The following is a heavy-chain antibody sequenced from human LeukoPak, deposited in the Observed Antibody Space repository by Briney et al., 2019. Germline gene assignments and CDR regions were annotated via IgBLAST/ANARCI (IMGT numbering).Heavy chain of an antibody. V-gene: IGHV3-30*18. CDR2: ISYDGSNK. J-gene: IGHJ6*02. CDR3: AKTVGATTFFYYYYGMDV. Sequence: PGRSLRLSCAASGFTFSSYGMRWVRQAPGKGLEWVAVISYDGSNKYYADSVKGRFTISRDNSKNTLYLQMNSLRVEDTAVYYCAKTVGATTFFYYYYGMDVWGQGTTVTVSS. CDR1: GFTFSSYG. D-gene: IGHD1-26*01.